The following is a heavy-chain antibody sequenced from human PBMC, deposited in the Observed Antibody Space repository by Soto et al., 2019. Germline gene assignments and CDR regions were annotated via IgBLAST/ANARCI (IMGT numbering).Heavy chain of an antibody. CDR3: ARIRHYDYVWGSYRYRYFDY. CDR1: GGSFSGYY. J-gene: IGHJ4*02. V-gene: IGHV4-34*01. CDR2: INHSGST. D-gene: IGHD3-16*02. Sequence: SETLSLTCAVYGGSFSGYYWSWIRQPPGKGLEWIGEINHSGSTNYNPSLKSRVTISVDTSKNQFSLKLSSVTAADTAVYYRARIRHYDYVWGSYRYRYFDYWGQGTLVTVSS.